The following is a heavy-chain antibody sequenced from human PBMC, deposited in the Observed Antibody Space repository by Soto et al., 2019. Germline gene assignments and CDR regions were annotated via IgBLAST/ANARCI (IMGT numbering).Heavy chain of an antibody. Sequence: HPGGSLRLSCAASGFTFSSYAMSWVRQAPGKGLEWVSAISGSGGSTYYADSVKGRFTISRDNSKNTLYLQMNSLRAEDTAVYYCAKMVFGVVISQDNWFDPWGQETLVTVSS. D-gene: IGHD3-3*01. V-gene: IGHV3-23*01. CDR2: ISGSGGST. CDR3: AKMVFGVVISQDNWFDP. CDR1: GFTFSSYA. J-gene: IGHJ5*02.